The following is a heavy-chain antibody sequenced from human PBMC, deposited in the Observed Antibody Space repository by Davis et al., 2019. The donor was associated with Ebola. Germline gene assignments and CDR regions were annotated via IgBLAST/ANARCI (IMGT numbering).Heavy chain of an antibody. CDR3: ARGYTGWFDP. CDR2: INHSGST. V-gene: IGHV4-34*01. CDR1: GGSLSGHY. Sequence: MPSETLSLTCAVYGGSLSGHYWSWIRQPPGKGLEWIGEINHSGSTNYDPSLKSRVTISVDTSKNQFSLKLSSVTAADTAVYYCARGYTGWFDPWGQGTLVTVSS. J-gene: IGHJ5*02. D-gene: IGHD2-2*02.